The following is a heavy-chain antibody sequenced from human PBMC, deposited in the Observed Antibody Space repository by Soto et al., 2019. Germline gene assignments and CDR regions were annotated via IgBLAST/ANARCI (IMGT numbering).Heavy chain of an antibody. CDR1: SGPSRSHN. J-gene: IGHJ6*02. D-gene: IGHD5-12*01. V-gene: IGHV4-59*08. CDR2: VYYTGDT. CDR3: VRQGIDYLHGLVDV. Sequence: QVQVQQSGPGLVKPLETLSLTCTVSSGPSRSHNWGWIRQPPGRGLEWIGYVYYTGDTSYNPSLKSRVTISADTSTNHISLTLRSVTAADTAVYYCVRQGIDYLHGLVDVWGQGTTVSVSS.